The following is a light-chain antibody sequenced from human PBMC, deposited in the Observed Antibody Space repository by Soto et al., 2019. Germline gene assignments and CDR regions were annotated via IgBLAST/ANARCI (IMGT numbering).Light chain of an antibody. Sequence: QSVLTQPPSVSGAPGQRVSILCTGNSFNIGAGYDVHWYQQFPGTAPQLIIFSNIHRPSGVPDRFSGSKSGTSASLAITGLQAEDEADYYCQSYDTRLSSYIFGSGTQLTVL. CDR3: QSYDTRLSSYI. J-gene: IGLJ6*01. CDR1: SFNIGAGYD. CDR2: SNI. V-gene: IGLV1-40*01.